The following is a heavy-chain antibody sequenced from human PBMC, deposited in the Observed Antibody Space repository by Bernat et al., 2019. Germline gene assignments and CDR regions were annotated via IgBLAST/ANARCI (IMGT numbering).Heavy chain of an antibody. Sequence: EVQLVESGGGLVQPGGSLRLSCAASGFSFSHYWMSWVRQAPGKGLERVAHINQDGSEKNYLDSVKGRFTISRDNAKNSLYLQMNSLRAEDTAFYYCAGDSGYERRRYYYHGMDVWGQGTTVTVSS. CDR1: GFSFSHYW. J-gene: IGHJ6*02. D-gene: IGHD5-12*01. CDR3: AGDSGYERRRYYYHGMDV. V-gene: IGHV3-7*03. CDR2: INQDGSEK.